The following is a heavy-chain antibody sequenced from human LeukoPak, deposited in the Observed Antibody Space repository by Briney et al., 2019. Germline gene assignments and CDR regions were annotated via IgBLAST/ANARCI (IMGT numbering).Heavy chain of an antibody. CDR1: GDSNSISNYY. Sequence: SETLSLTCTVSGDSNSISNYYWSWIRQPPGKGLEWIGYIYSSGSTNYNPSLKSRVTISIDTSKNQFSLKLSSVTAADTAVYYCARGKSEVPRYCSSTSCYAGKYFQHWGQGTLVTVSS. V-gene: IGHV4-61*05. CDR2: IYSSGST. J-gene: IGHJ1*01. CDR3: ARGKSEVPRYCSSTSCYAGKYFQH. D-gene: IGHD2-2*01.